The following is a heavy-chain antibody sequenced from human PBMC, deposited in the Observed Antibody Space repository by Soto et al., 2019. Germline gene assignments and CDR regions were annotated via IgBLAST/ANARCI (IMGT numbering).Heavy chain of an antibody. CDR2: VSYDENNK. Sequence: QVQLVESGGGVVQPGRSLRLSCAASGFTFSSYAMHWVRQAPGKGLEWVAVVSYDENNKYYADSVKGRFTISRDNSKNTLFLQMSSLGAEDTAVYSCASAGCEGGSCYTLVGLRYGMDVWGQGTTVTVSS. J-gene: IGHJ6*02. V-gene: IGHV3-30-3*01. D-gene: IGHD2-15*01. CDR3: ASAGCEGGSCYTLVGLRYGMDV. CDR1: GFTFSSYA.